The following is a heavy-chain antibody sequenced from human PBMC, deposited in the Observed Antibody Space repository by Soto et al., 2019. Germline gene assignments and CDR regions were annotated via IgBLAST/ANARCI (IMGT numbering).Heavy chain of an antibody. Sequence: PGGSLRLSCAASGFTFSSYGMHWVRQAPGKGLEWVAVISYDGSNKYYADSVKGRFTISRDNSKNTLYLQMNSLRAEDTAVYYCAKPFWSGYYWDAFDIWGQGTMVTVSS. CDR2: ISYDGSNK. CDR1: GFTFSSYG. D-gene: IGHD3-3*01. J-gene: IGHJ3*02. CDR3: AKPFWSGYYWDAFDI. V-gene: IGHV3-30*18.